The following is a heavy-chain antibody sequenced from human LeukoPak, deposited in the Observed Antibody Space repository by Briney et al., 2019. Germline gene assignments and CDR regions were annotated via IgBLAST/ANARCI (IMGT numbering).Heavy chain of an antibody. Sequence: ASVKVSCKASGYTFADYYMHWVRQAPAQGLEWMGLINPNTGGTNYEQKFQGRVTMTRDTSITTAYMELSRLRSDDTAVYYCARRPIVGVPAPIDYGARGTWSPSPQ. D-gene: IGHD2-2*01. CDR2: INPNTGGT. CDR3: ARRPIVGVPAPIDY. V-gene: IGHV1-2*02. J-gene: IGHJ4*02. CDR1: GYTFADYY.